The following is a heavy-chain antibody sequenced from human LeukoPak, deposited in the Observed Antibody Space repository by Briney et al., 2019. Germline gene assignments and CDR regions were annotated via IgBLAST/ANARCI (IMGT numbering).Heavy chain of an antibody. CDR3: ARSLGGSGSYFFDY. Sequence: ASVKVSCKASGYTFTSYDINWVRQATGQGLEWMGWMNPNSGNTGYAQKFQGKVTMTRNTSISTAYMELSSLRSEDTAVYYCARSLGGSGSYFFDYWGQGTLVTVSS. D-gene: IGHD3-10*01. CDR2: MNPNSGNT. J-gene: IGHJ4*02. V-gene: IGHV1-8*01. CDR1: GYTFTSYD.